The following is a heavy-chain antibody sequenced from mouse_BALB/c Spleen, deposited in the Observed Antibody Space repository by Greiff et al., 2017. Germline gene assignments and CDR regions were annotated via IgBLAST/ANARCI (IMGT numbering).Heavy chain of an antibody. CDR1: GYTFTDYA. D-gene: IGHD1-1*01. Sequence: VQLQQSGAELVRPGVSVKISCKGSGYTFTDYAMHWVKQSHAKSLEWIGVISTYYGDASYNQKFKGKATMTVDKSSSTAYMELARLTSEDSAIYYCARLRDAMDYWGQGTSVTVSS. J-gene: IGHJ4*01. CDR3: ARLRDAMDY. CDR2: ISTYYGDA. V-gene: IGHV1S137*01.